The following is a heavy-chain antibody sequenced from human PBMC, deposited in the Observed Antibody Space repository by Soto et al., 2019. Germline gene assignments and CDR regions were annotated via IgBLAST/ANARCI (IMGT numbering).Heavy chain of an antibody. CDR2: ISSDGSST. J-gene: IGHJ3*01. Sequence: WISKAPGKGMLWVSRISSDGSSTSYADSVKGRFTISRDNAKKTLYLQMSSLRAEDTAVDYCAFFFD. V-gene: IGHV3-74*01. CDR3: AFFFD.